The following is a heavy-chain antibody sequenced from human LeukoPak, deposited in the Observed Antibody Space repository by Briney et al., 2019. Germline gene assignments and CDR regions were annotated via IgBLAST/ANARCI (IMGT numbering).Heavy chain of an antibody. J-gene: IGHJ4*02. V-gene: IGHV3-49*03. CDR2: IRSKTYGGTG. CDR3: TRSESGTYKGGFDF. Sequence: PGGSLRLSCVASGFTFSNYWMHWFRQAPGKGLEWVGFIRSKTYGGTGEYAASVKGRSTISRDDSKSIAHLQMNSLKTEDTAVYYCTRSESGTYKGGFDFWGQGTLVTVSS. CDR1: GFTFSNYW. D-gene: IGHD1-26*01.